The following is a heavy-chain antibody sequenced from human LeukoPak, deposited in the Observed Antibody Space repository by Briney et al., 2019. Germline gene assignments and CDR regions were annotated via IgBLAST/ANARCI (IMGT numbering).Heavy chain of an antibody. D-gene: IGHD3-10*01. CDR2: ISSNGGST. Sequence: GGSLRLSCAASGFTFSSYAMHWVRQAPGKGLEYVSAISSNGGSTYYANSVKGRFTISRDNSKNTLYLQMGSLRAEDMAVYYCASDPRGEFGEFGELLYGLDYWGQGTLVTVSS. V-gene: IGHV3-64*01. CDR3: ASDPRGEFGEFGELLYGLDY. J-gene: IGHJ4*02. CDR1: GFTFSSYA.